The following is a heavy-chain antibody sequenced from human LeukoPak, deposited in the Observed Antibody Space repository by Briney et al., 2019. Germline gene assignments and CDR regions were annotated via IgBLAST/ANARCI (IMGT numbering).Heavy chain of an antibody. Sequence: GGSLRLSCAASGFTFSSYEMNWVRQAPGKGPEWVSYISSSGSSIYYADSVKGRFTISRDNAKNSLYLQMNSLRAEDTAVYYCARNGDGHFDYWGQGTLVTVSS. CDR2: ISSSGSSI. J-gene: IGHJ4*02. V-gene: IGHV3-48*03. CDR3: ARNGDGHFDY. D-gene: IGHD7-27*01. CDR1: GFTFSSYE.